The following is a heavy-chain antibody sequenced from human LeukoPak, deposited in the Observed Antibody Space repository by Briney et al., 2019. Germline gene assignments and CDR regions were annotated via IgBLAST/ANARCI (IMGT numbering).Heavy chain of an antibody. Sequence: ASVRVSCKASGYTFTGYYVHWVRQAPGQGLEGMGWINPNSGGKNCAKKFQGRVTTPREKSITTAYMELSRTRYDATAMYYCASLGAAGIRGVTPDLNDYWGKGTLVTVSS. J-gene: IGHJ4*02. CDR3: ASLGAAGIRGVTPDLNDY. CDR1: GYTFTGYY. D-gene: IGHD3-10*01. V-gene: IGHV1-2*02. CDR2: INPNSGGK.